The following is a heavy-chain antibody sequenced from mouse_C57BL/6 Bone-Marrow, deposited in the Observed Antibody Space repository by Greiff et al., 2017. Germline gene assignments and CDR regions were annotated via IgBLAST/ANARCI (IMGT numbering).Heavy chain of an antibody. D-gene: IGHD2-4*01. V-gene: IGHV5-17*01. Sequence: VKLVESGGGLVKPGGSLKLSCAASGFTFSDYGMHWVRQAPEKGLEWVAYISSGSSTIYYADTVTGRFTISRDNAKNTLFLHMTSLRSEDTAMYYCARGLRRYAMDYWGQGTSVTVSS. J-gene: IGHJ4*01. CDR1: GFTFSDYG. CDR2: ISSGSSTI. CDR3: ARGLRRYAMDY.